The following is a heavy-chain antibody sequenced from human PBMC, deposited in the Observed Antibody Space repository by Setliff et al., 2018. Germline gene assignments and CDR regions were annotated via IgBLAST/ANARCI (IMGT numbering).Heavy chain of an antibody. J-gene: IGHJ3*02. D-gene: IGHD2-2*01. CDR3: VRDRAAIVVGPPTAAFDI. CDR1: GYTFTSYG. Sequence: ASVKVSCKASGYTFTSYGITWVRQAPGQGPEWMGWISTYNGKTKYAEKVQGRVTMSTDTSTSTAYMEVRSLRSDDTAQYYCVRDRAAIVVGPPTAAFDIWGQGTMVTVSS. V-gene: IGHV1-18*01. CDR2: ISTYNGKT.